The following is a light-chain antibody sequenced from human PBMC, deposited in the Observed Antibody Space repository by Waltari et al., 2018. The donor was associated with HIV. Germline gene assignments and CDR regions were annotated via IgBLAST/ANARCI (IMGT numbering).Light chain of an antibody. CDR2: DNY. CDR1: TSNIGNNY. CDR3: ATWDSSLSAVV. Sequence: QSLLTQPPSVSAATGQKLLISCSGSTSNIGNNYVSWYQHLPGTAPKVLIYDNYKRPSGIPDRFSGSKSGTSATLAITGLQTGDEADYYCATWDSSLSAVVFGGGTKVTVL. V-gene: IGLV1-51*01. J-gene: IGLJ2*01.